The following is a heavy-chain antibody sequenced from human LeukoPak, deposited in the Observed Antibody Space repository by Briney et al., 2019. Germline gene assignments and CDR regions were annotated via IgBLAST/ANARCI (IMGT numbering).Heavy chain of an antibody. CDR1: GFTFSSYS. CDR2: ISSSSSYI. Sequence: GGSLRLSCAASGFTFSSYSMNWVRQAPGKGLEWVSSISSSSSYIYYADSVKGRFTISRDNAKNSLYLQMNSLRAEDTAVYYCARAWLEMATIAYWGQGTLVIVSS. J-gene: IGHJ4*02. D-gene: IGHD5-24*01. CDR3: ARAWLEMATIAY. V-gene: IGHV3-21*01.